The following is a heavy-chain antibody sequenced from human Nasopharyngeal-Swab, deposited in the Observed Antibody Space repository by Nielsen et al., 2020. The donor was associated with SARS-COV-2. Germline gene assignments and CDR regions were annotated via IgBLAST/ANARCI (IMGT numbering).Heavy chain of an antibody. Sequence: SVKVSCKASGGTFSSYAISWVRQAPGQGLEWMGGIIPIFGTANYAQKFQGRVTITADESTSTAYMELSSLRSEDTAVYYCARSRYDFWSGYRNPNAFDIWGQGTMVTVPS. D-gene: IGHD3-3*01. J-gene: IGHJ3*02. CDR3: ARSRYDFWSGYRNPNAFDI. CDR1: GGTFSSYA. V-gene: IGHV1-69*13. CDR2: IIPIFGTA.